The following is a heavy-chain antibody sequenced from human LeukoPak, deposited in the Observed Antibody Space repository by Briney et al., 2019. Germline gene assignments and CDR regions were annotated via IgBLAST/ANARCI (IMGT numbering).Heavy chain of an antibody. J-gene: IGHJ5*02. D-gene: IGHD3-3*01. CDR3: ARVPGVYFDFSIGFGSGWFDP. Sequence: SETLSLTCAVYGGSFSGYYWSWIRQPPGKGLEWIGEINHSGSTNYSPSLKSRVTILVDTSKNHFSLKLSSVTAADTAVYYCARVPGVYFDFSIGFGSGWFDPWGQGILVTVSS. V-gene: IGHV4-34*01. CDR2: INHSGST. CDR1: GGSFSGYY.